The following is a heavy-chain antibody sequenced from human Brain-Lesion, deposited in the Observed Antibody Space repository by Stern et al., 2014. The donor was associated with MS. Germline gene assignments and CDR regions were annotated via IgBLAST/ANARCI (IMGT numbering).Heavy chain of an antibody. D-gene: IGHD4-17*01. V-gene: IGHV4-61*02. CDR3: ARDYGDLEFDL. CDR1: GGPISSHSYY. CDR2: IYASGNT. Sequence: VQLVQSGPGLVKPSQTLSLTCTVSGGPISSHSYYWSWIRQPAGKGLEWIGRIYASGNTNYNPSLKSRVSISVDTSKTQLSLRLSSVTASDTAVYYCARDYGDLEFDLWGQGTLVTVSS. J-gene: IGHJ4*02.